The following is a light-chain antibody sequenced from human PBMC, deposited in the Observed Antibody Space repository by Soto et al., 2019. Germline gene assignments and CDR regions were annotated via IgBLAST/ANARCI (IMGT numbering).Light chain of an antibody. Sequence: EIVMTQSPATLSVSPGGRATLSCRASQSVGYYLAWYQQRPGQAPRLLIFGSSTRATGIQARFSGSGSVTDFTLTISILQSEDFAVYYCLQYNDRPQTFGQGPKVEI. CDR1: QSVGYY. CDR2: GSS. J-gene: IGKJ1*01. CDR3: LQYNDRPQT. V-gene: IGKV3-15*01.